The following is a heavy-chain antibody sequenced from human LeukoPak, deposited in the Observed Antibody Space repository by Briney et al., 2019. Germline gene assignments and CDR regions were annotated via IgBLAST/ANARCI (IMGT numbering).Heavy chain of an antibody. Sequence: QAGGSLRLSCAASGFTFSSYAMHWVRQAPGKGLEWVAVISYDGSDKYYADSVKGRFTISRDNSKNTLYLQMNSLRAEDTAVYYCARDLGTYYYGMDVWGQGTTVTVS. V-gene: IGHV3-30-3*01. CDR2: ISYDGSDK. D-gene: IGHD1-14*01. CDR3: ARDLGTYYYGMDV. CDR1: GFTFSSYA. J-gene: IGHJ6*02.